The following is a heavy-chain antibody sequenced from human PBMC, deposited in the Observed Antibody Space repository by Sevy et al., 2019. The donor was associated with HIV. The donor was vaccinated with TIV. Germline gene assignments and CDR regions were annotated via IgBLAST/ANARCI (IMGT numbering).Heavy chain of an antibody. CDR1: GFTFSSYG. D-gene: IGHD3-16*02. CDR2: IRYDGSNK. V-gene: IGHV3-30*02. J-gene: IGHJ4*02. CDR3: AKEAAIWGSYRYVFDY. Sequence: GGSLRLSCAASGFTFSSYGMHWVRQAPGKGLEWVAFIRYDGSNKYYVDSVKGRFTISRDNSKNTLYLQMNSLRAEDTAVYYCAKEAAIWGSYRYVFDYWGQGTLVTVSS.